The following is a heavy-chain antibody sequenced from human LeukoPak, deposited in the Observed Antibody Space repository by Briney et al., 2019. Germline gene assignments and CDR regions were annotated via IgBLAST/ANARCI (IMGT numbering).Heavy chain of an antibody. CDR2: IKLDGSEK. Sequence: GGSLRLSCVASGFTFGKCWMSWVRQAPGKGLEWVANIKLDGSEKNYVDSVKGRFTISRDNTKNSLYLQMNSLRVEDTAVYYCTIHQYLTWSRTGNFSSWGQGSLLIVSS. CDR1: GFTFGKCW. CDR3: TIHQYLTWSRTGNFSS. D-gene: IGHD3-3*01. J-gene: IGHJ4*02. V-gene: IGHV3-7*03.